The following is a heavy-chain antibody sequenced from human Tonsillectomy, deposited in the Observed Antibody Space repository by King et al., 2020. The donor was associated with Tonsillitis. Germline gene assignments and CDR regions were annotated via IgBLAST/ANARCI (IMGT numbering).Heavy chain of an antibody. Sequence: VQLVESGGGVVQPGRSLRLSCAASGFTFSSYGMHWVRQAPGKGLEWVAVKSYDGSNKYYADSVKGRFTISRDNSKNTLYLQMNSLRAEDTAVYYCTRDRDDYIFDYWGQGKLVTVSS. CDR1: GFTFSSYG. D-gene: IGHD4/OR15-4a*01. CDR2: KSYDGSNK. CDR3: TRDRDDYIFDY. J-gene: IGHJ4*02. V-gene: IGHV3-33*05.